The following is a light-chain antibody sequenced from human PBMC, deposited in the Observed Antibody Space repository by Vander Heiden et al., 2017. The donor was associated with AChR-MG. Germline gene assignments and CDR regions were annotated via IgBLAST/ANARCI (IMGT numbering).Light chain of an antibody. CDR3: QQSFSSPWT. CDR1: QSIDRY. J-gene: IGKJ1*01. Sequence: DIQMTQSPSSLSASVGDRVTITCRASQSIDRYLNWYQQRPGKAPNLLIYAGSTLLSGVPSRFAGRGSGTDFTLTISSLQPEDFATYYCQQSFSSPWTFGQGTKVEIK. V-gene: IGKV1-39*01. CDR2: AGS.